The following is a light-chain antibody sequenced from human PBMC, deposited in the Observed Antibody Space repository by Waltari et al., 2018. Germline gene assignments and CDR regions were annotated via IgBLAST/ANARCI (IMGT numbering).Light chain of an antibody. CDR3: QQTTSFPLT. J-gene: IGKJ4*01. Sequence: DIQLTQSPSSVSASVGDRVPITCRASQDISSWLGWYQQKIGKAPKLLIYGANSLQSGVPSRFSGSGSGTDFNLTISRLQPEDFATYYCQQTTSFPLTFGGGTKVEIK. V-gene: IGKV1-12*01. CDR2: GAN. CDR1: QDISSW.